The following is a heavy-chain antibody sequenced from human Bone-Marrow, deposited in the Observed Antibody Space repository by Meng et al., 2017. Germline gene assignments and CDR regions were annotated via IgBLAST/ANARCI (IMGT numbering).Heavy chain of an antibody. CDR2: MNPNSGNT. CDR1: GYTSTSYD. D-gene: IGHD2-15*01. V-gene: IGHV1-8*01. CDR3: ARRFGSGPFLGFDY. J-gene: IGHJ4*02. Sequence: ASVKVSCKASGYTSTSYDINWVRQATGQGLEWMGWMNPNSGNTGYAQKFQGRVTMTRNTSISTAYMELSSLRSEDTAVYYCARRFGSGPFLGFDYWGQGTLVTVSS.